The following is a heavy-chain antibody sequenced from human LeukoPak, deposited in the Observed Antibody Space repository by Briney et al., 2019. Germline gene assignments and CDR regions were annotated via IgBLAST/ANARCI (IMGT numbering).Heavy chain of an antibody. CDR2: IKPDGSDK. Sequence: GGSLRLSCAASGFTFSSSWMTWVRQAPGKGLEWVAIIKPDGSDKSYVDSVKGRFTVSRDNAKNSLYLQMSSLRTEDTAVYYCARSYRSPTGGSQQFDPWGQGTLVTVSS. D-gene: IGHD3-16*02. CDR3: ARSYRSPTGGSQQFDP. CDR1: GFTFSSSW. V-gene: IGHV3-7*01. J-gene: IGHJ5*02.